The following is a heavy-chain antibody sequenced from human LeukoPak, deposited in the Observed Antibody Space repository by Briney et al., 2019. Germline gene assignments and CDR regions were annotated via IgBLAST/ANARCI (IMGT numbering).Heavy chain of an antibody. J-gene: IGHJ3*02. Sequence: SVKVSCKASGGTFSSYAISWVRQAPGQGLEWMGGITPIFGTANYAQKFQGRVTITTDESTSTAYMELSSLRSEDTAVYYCARGPDYYDSSGYLKGSDAFDIWGQGTMVTVSS. D-gene: IGHD3-22*01. CDR1: GGTFSSYA. CDR3: ARGPDYYDSSGYLKGSDAFDI. CDR2: ITPIFGTA. V-gene: IGHV1-69*05.